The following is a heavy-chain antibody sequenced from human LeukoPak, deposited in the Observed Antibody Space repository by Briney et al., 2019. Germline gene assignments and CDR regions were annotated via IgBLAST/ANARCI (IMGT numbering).Heavy chain of an antibody. CDR2: IIPIFGTA. CDR3: ARDPEAYCSSTSCYAPKGFDP. Sequence: SVKVSCKASGGTFSSYAISWVRQAPGQGLEWMGGIIPIFGTANYAQKFQGRVTITADESTSTAYMELSSLRSEDTAVYYCARDPEAYCSSTSCYAPKGFDPWGQGTLVTVSS. CDR1: GGTFSSYA. V-gene: IGHV1-69*13. D-gene: IGHD2-2*01. J-gene: IGHJ5*02.